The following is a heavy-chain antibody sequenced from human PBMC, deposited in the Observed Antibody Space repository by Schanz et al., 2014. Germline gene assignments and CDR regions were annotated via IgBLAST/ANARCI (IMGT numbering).Heavy chain of an antibody. CDR2: ISSGSSYA. CDR3: AKAEYDILTDSYSRRDP. V-gene: IGHV3-11*05. CDR1: GFTFRDYY. Sequence: QVQLVESGGGLVKPGGSLRLSCAASGFTFRDYYMSWIRQAPGKGLEWVSDISSGSSYANYADSVKGRFTISRDNAKNSLYLQMNSLRAEDTAVYYCAKAEYDILTDSYSRRDPWGQGTLVTVSS. D-gene: IGHD3-9*01. J-gene: IGHJ5*02.